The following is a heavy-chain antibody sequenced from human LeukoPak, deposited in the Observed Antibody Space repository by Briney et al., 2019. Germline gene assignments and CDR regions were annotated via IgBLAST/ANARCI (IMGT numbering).Heavy chain of an antibody. J-gene: IGHJ4*02. D-gene: IGHD6-19*01. CDR3: ARSKHDSSGGFDY. Sequence: SVKVSCKASGGTFSSYGFSWVRQAPGQGLEWMGGIIPFFDTVNYAQKFQGRVTITADKFTSTVYMELSSLRSEDTAVYYCARSKHDSSGGFDYWGQGTLVTVSS. CDR1: GGTFSSYG. CDR2: IIPFFDTV. V-gene: IGHV1-69*06.